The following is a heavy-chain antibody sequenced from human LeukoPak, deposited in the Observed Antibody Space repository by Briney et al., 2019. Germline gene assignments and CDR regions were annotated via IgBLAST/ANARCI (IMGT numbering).Heavy chain of an antibody. CDR1: VYTFTGYY. J-gene: IGHJ4*02. D-gene: IGHD3-9*01. Sequence: ASVKVSCKASVYTFTGYYMHWVRQAPGQGLEWMGWINPNSGGTNYAQKFQGRVTMTRDTSISTAYMELSRLRSDDTAVYYCARERIDILTGTIDYWGQGTLVTVSS. CDR2: INPNSGGT. V-gene: IGHV1-2*02. CDR3: ARERIDILTGTIDY.